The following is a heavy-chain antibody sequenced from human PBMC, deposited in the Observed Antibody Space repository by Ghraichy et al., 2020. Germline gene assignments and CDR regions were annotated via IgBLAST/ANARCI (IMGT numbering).Heavy chain of an antibody. J-gene: IGHJ2*01. CDR2: ILYDGNNK. Sequence: GGSLRLSCAASRFPFSTYVMHWVRQAPGKGLEWVALILYDGNNKYYAASVQGRFTISRDNSKNTVYLQLSSLRPEDTAVYYYARDRGDYGHYLWGFDLWGRGTLVTVSS. CDR3: ARDRGDYGHYLWGFDL. D-gene: IGHD4-17*01. CDR1: RFPFSTYV. V-gene: IGHV3-30-3*01.